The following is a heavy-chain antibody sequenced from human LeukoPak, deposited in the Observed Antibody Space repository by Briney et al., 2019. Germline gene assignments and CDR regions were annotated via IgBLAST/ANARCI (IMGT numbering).Heavy chain of an antibody. CDR3: TTDRIPWELLFLGRFDY. J-gene: IGHJ4*02. CDR2: IKSKNDGGTT. V-gene: IGHV3-15*01. CDR1: GFTFSNAW. Sequence: GGSLRLSCAVSGFTFSNAWMSWVRHAPGKGLGWVGRIKSKNDGGTTDYAAPVKGRFTISRDDSKNTLYLQMNSLKTEDTAVYYCTTDRIPWELLFLGRFDYWGQGTLVTISS. D-gene: IGHD1-26*01.